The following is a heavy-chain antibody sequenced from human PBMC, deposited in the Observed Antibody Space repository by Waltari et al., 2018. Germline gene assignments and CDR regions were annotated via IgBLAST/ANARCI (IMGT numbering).Heavy chain of an antibody. J-gene: IGHJ4*02. Sequence: EVQLVESGGGLVQPGRSLRLSCAASGFTFDDYAMHWVRQAPGKGLEWVSGISWNSGSIGYADSVKGRFTIARDNAKNSLYLQMNSLRAEDTALYYCAKDSAAVAGPSRWGDFDYWGQGTLVTVSS. CDR1: GFTFDDYA. CDR3: AKDSAAVAGPSRWGDFDY. V-gene: IGHV3-9*01. CDR2: ISWNSGSI. D-gene: IGHD6-19*01.